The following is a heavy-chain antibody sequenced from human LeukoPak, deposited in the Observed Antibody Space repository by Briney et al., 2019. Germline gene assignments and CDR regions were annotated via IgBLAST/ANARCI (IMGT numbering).Heavy chain of an antibody. CDR3: ARSTGPIRYFDWLLSEMSYGDAFDI. Sequence: GASVKVSCKASGYTFTSYGISWVRQAPGQGLEWMGWISAYNGNTNYAQKLQGRVAMTTDTSTSTAYMELRSLRSDDTAVYYCARSTGPIRYFDWLLSEMSYGDAFDIWGQGTMVTVSS. V-gene: IGHV1-18*01. CDR1: GYTFTSYG. CDR2: ISAYNGNT. D-gene: IGHD3-9*01. J-gene: IGHJ3*02.